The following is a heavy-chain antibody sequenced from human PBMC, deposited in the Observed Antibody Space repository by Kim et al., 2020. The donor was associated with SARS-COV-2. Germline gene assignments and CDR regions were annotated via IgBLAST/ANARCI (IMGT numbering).Heavy chain of an antibody. CDR2: IIPILGIA. CDR3: ARDRMDGSENWGPDY. CDR1: GGTFSSYA. V-gene: IGHV1-69*04. D-gene: IGHD7-27*01. J-gene: IGHJ4*02. Sequence: SVKVSCKASGGTFSSYAISWVRQAPGQGLEWMGRIIPILGIANYAQKFQGRVTITADKSTSTAYMELSSLRSEDTAVYYCARDRMDGSENWGPDYWGQGTLVTVSS.